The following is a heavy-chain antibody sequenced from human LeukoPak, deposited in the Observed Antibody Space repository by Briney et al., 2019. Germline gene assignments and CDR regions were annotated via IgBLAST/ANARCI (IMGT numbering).Heavy chain of an antibody. CDR1: GGSFRGYY. Sequence: SETLSLTCAVYGGSFRGYYWSWIRQPPGKGLEWIGEINHSGSTNYNPSLKSRVTISVDTSKNQFSLKLSSVTAADTAVYYCASGPSYGFQHWGQGTLVTVSS. CDR2: INHSGST. D-gene: IGHD5-18*01. CDR3: ASGPSYGFQH. V-gene: IGHV4-34*01. J-gene: IGHJ1*01.